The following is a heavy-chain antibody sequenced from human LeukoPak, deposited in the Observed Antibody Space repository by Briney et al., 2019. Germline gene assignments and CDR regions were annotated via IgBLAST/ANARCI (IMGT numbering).Heavy chain of an antibody. D-gene: IGHD3-22*01. CDR1: GYTSTSYA. V-gene: IGHV7-4-1*02. Sequence: ASVKVSCKASGYTSTSYAMNWVRQAPGQGLEWMGWINTNTWNPTYAQGFTVRFVFSLDTSVSTAYLQISSLKAEDTAVYYCARGSVWGTYYYDSSGYYFDYWGQGTLVTVSS. J-gene: IGHJ4*02. CDR2: INTNTWNP. CDR3: ARGSVWGTYYYDSSGYYFDY.